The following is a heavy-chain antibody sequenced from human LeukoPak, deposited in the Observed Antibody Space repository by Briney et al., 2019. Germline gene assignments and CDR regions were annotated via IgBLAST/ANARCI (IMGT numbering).Heavy chain of an antibody. CDR3: ARTDIVVVPASHLLGEFDY. D-gene: IGHD2-2*01. V-gene: IGHV5-51*01. CDR2: IYPGDSDT. Sequence: GESLKISCKGSGYSFTSYWIGWVRQMPGKGLEWMGIIYPGDSDTRYSPSFQGQVTISADKSISTAYLQWSSLKASDTAMYYCARTDIVVVPASHLLGEFDYWGQGTLVTVSS. J-gene: IGHJ4*02. CDR1: GYSFTSYW.